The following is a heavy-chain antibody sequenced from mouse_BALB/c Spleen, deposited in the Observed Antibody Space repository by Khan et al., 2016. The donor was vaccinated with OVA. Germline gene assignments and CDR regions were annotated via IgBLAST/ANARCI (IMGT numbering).Heavy chain of an antibody. D-gene: IGHD1-1*01. Sequence: EVELVESGGDLVKPGGSLKLSCAASGFTFSTYGMSWVRQTPDKRLEWVATVSTGGGYTYYPDSVKGRFTISRDNAKNTLYLQMSGLKSEDTAMFYGTRLAYYYDSEGLAYWGQGTLVTVSA. CDR1: GFTFSTYG. V-gene: IGHV5-6*01. CDR3: TRLAYYYDSEGLAY. J-gene: IGHJ3*01. CDR2: VSTGGGYT.